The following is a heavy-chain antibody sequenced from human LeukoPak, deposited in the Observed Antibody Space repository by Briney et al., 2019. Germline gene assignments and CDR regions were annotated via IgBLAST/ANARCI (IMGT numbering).Heavy chain of an antibody. Sequence: PSETLSLTCTVSGDSITRNYWSWIRQPAGKGLEWIGRIYNSRNTNYSPSLESRVTMSTDTSKNQFSLKLTSVTAADTAVYYCARGSFDSSGYYVFDYWGQGTLVTVSS. J-gene: IGHJ4*02. CDR3: ARGSFDSSGYYVFDY. D-gene: IGHD3-22*01. CDR1: GDSITRNY. CDR2: IYNSRNT. V-gene: IGHV4-4*07.